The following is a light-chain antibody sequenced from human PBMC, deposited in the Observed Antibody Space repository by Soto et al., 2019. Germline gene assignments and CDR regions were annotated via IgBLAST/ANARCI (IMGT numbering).Light chain of an antibody. V-gene: IGLV2-14*03. J-gene: IGLJ1*01. Sequence: QSVPIQPPPLSGSPGQSINISCPGTSNDVGGYNYVSWYQHHPGKAPKLMIYDVSNRPSGVSNRFSGSKSANTASLTISGLQTEDESDYYCSSYTGSSTYVFGTGTKSPA. CDR2: DVS. CDR3: SSYTGSSTYV. CDR1: SNDVGGYNY.